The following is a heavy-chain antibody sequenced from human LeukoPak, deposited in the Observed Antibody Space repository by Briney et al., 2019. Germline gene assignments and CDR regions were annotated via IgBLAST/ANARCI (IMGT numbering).Heavy chain of an antibody. J-gene: IGHJ6*02. CDR3: ARDGGYSYGFYYYYGMDV. D-gene: IGHD5-18*01. V-gene: IGHV1-3*01. CDR2: INAGNGNT. Sequence: ASVKVSCKASGYTFTSYAMHWVRQAPGQRLEWMGWINAGNGNTKYSQKFQGRVTITRDTPASTAYMELSSLRSEDTAVYYCARDGGYSYGFYYYYGMDVWGQGTTVTVSS. CDR1: GYTFTSYA.